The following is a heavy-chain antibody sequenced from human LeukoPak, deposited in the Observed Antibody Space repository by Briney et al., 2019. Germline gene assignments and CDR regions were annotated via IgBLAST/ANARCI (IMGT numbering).Heavy chain of an antibody. CDR1: GFTFSSYE. Sequence: GGSLRLSCAASGFTFSSYEMNWVRQAPGKGLEWVSYISSSGSTIYYADSVKGRFTISRDNAKNSLYLQMDSLRAEDTAVYYCARDEYSSGWYDYWGQGTLVTVSS. V-gene: IGHV3-48*03. D-gene: IGHD6-19*01. CDR3: ARDEYSSGWYDY. J-gene: IGHJ4*02. CDR2: ISSSGSTI.